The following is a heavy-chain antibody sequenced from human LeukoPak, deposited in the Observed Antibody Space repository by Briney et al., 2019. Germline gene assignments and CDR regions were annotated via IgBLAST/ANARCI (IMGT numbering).Heavy chain of an antibody. CDR3: ARDRRGEKDFDV. CDR1: GISVSNDY. J-gene: IGHJ3*01. CDR2: IYADGYT. Sequence: GGSLRLSCGASGISVSNDYMSWVRQAPGKGLEWVSAIYADGYTRDAASVKGRFSISRHNSKNTVYLQMDNLRPEDTAVYYCARDRRGEKDFDVWGPGTMVTVSS. V-gene: IGHV3-53*04.